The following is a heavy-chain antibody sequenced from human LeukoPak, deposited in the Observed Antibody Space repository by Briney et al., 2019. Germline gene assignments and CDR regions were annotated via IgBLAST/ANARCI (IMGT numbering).Heavy chain of an antibody. D-gene: IGHD3-3*01. J-gene: IGHJ4*02. Sequence: QPGASLRLSCAASEFTFSTFAMNWVRQAPGKGLEWVSTISDAAGTTYYADSVRGRFTISRDNSKNTLYLQMNGLRAEDTAVYYCAKGEFWSAYYNWGQGTLVTVSS. CDR3: AKGEFWSAYYN. CDR1: EFTFSTFA. V-gene: IGHV3-23*01. CDR2: ISDAAGTT.